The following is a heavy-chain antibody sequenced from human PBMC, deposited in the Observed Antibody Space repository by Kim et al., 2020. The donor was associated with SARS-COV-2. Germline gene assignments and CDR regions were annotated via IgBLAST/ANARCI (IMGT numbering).Heavy chain of an antibody. J-gene: IGHJ6*02. CDR2: IRSKAYGGTT. D-gene: IGHD5-12*01. V-gene: IGHV3-49*03. Sequence: GGSLRRSCTASGFTFGDYAMSWFRQAPGKGLEWVGFIRSKAYGGTTEYAASVKGRFTISRDDSKSIAYLQMNSLKTEDTAVYYCTRDLGHDGYSGYEGRYYYYYGMDVWGQGTTVTVSS. CDR3: TRDLGHDGYSGYEGRYYYYYGMDV. CDR1: GFTFGDYA.